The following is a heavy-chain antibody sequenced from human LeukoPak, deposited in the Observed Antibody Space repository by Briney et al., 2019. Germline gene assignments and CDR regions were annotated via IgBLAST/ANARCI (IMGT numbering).Heavy chain of an antibody. CDR1: GFTFSSYG. Sequence: GGSLRLSCAASGFTFSSYGMSWVRQAPGKGLEWVANIKQDGSEKYYVDSVKGRFTISRDNAKNSLYLQMNSLRAEDTAVYYCARDSGWYLGYYFDYWGQGTLVTVSS. V-gene: IGHV3-7*01. CDR2: IKQDGSEK. D-gene: IGHD6-19*01. CDR3: ARDSGWYLGYYFDY. J-gene: IGHJ4*02.